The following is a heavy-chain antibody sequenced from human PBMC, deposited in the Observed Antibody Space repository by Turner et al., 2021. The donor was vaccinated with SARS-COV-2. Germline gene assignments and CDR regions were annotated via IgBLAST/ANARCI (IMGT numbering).Heavy chain of an antibody. CDR3: SSLPGDDYGDFTGEAFDI. J-gene: IGHJ3*02. CDR1: GYTFTDYY. D-gene: IGHD4-17*01. V-gene: IGHV1-2*02. Sequence: QVQLVQSGAEVKAPGASVKVSCKASGYTFTDYYIHWVRQAPGQGLEWMGWIGPSSGGTNYAQRFQGRITMTRDTSISTAYMELSSLRSDDTAVYYCSSLPGDDYGDFTGEAFDIWGQGTMVTVSS. CDR2: IGPSSGGT.